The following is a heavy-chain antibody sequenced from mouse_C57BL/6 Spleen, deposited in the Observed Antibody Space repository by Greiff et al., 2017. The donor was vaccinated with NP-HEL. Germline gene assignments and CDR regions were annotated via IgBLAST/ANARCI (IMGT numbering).Heavy chain of an antibody. CDR2: IDPSDSYT. D-gene: IGHD2-5*01. Sequence: VQLQQPGAELVRPGTSVKLSCKASGYTFTSYWMHWVKQRPGQGLEWIGVIDPSDSYTNYNQKFKGKATLTVDTSSSTAYMQLSSLTSEDSAVYYCAREGDYSTLFDYWGQGTTLTVSS. CDR1: GYTFTSYW. V-gene: IGHV1-59*01. J-gene: IGHJ2*01. CDR3: AREGDYSTLFDY.